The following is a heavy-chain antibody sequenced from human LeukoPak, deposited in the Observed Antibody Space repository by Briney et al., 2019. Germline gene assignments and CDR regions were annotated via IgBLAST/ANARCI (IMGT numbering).Heavy chain of an antibody. CDR3: ARAPGEGWFDH. J-gene: IGHJ5*02. Sequence: GGSLRLSCAASGFTFSSYWMNWVRQAPGKGLEWVASIKQDGSEKYYVDSVKGRFTISRDNAKNSLYLQMDSLRAEDTALYYCARAPGEGWFDHWGQGTLVTVSS. V-gene: IGHV3-7*01. CDR1: GFTFSSYW. CDR2: IKQDGSEK. D-gene: IGHD4-17*01.